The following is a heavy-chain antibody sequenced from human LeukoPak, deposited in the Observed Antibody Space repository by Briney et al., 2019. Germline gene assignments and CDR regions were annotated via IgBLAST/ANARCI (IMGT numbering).Heavy chain of an antibody. V-gene: IGHV3-33*01. J-gene: IGHJ4*02. CDR3: ARVGYNSGWYEY. CDR1: GFTFSIYG. Sequence: TGVSLRLSCAASGFTFSIYGMHWVRQAPGKGLEWVAVIWEDGTNIRYADSVKGRFTISRDNSKNTLYLQMNRLRAEDTAVYYCARVGYNSGWYEYWGQGTLVTVAS. CDR2: IWEDGTNI. D-gene: IGHD6-19*01.